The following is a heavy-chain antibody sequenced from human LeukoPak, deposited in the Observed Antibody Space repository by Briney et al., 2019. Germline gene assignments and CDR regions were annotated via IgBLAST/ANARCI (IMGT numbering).Heavy chain of an antibody. V-gene: IGHV4-30-2*01. Sequence: SQTLSLTCAVSGGSISSGDYSWSWIRQPPGKGLEWIGEINHSGSTNYNPSLKSRVTISVDTSKNQFSLKLSSVTAADTAVYYCARDDTLYYFDYWGQGTLVTVSS. CDR1: GGSISSGDYS. J-gene: IGHJ4*02. D-gene: IGHD2-2*02. CDR3: ARDDTLYYFDY. CDR2: INHSGST.